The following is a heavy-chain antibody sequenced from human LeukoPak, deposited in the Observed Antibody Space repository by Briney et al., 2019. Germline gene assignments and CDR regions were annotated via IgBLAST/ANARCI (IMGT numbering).Heavy chain of an antibody. CDR2: VYHSGST. CDR1: GGSISSSYW. D-gene: IGHD2-21*02. V-gene: IGHV4-4*02. Sequence: SETLSLTCAVSGGSISSSYWWSWVRPPPGKGLEWIGEVYHSGSTNYYPSLKSRVTISIEKSKHQFSLKLSSVTAADTAVYYCAGAYCGGDCYSGRAFDIWGQGTMVTVSS. CDR3: AGAYCGGDCYSGRAFDI. J-gene: IGHJ3*02.